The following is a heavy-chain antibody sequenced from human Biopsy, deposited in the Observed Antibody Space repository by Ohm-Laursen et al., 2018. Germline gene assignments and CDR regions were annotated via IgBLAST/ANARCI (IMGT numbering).Heavy chain of an antibody. D-gene: IGHD2-21*01. CDR2: IIPYFLRT. CDR3: ASGQGDPLGVRIITWSFNF. CDR1: GDTFDRYG. V-gene: IGHV1-69*06. Sequence: SVKVSCKASGDTFDRYGLTWVRQAPGQGLEWMGGIIPYFLRTYIPQKLQGRVTITADKSTNTGYMQLTSLRSDDTAVYYCASGQGDPLGVRIITWSFNFWGQGTLVTVSS. J-gene: IGHJ4*02.